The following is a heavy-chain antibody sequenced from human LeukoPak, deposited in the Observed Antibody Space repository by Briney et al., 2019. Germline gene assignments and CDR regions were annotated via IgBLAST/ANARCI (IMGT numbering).Heavy chain of an antibody. CDR1: GGSISSYY. V-gene: IGHV4-59*08. J-gene: IGHJ5*02. Sequence: PSETLSLTCTVSGGSISSYYWSWIRQPPEKGLEWIGFIYHSGSTNYNPSLKSRVTISVDTSKNQFSLKLNSVTAADTAIYYRARLKTPRSWFDPWGQGTLVIVSS. CDR2: IYHSGST. D-gene: IGHD2-15*01. CDR3: ARLKTPRSWFDP.